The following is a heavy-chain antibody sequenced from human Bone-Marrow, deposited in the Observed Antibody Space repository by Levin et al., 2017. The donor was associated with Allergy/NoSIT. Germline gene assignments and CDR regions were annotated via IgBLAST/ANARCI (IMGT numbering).Heavy chain of an antibody. CDR3: ARVHDYYDNSDSTARGSLDY. CDR1: GGSFSGYY. Sequence: SETLSLTCAVYGGSFSGYYWSWVRQPPGKGPEWIGEINPSGTTHYNPSLESRVIISVDTSKNQFSLKLNSMTAADTAVYYCARVHDYYDNSDSTARGSLDYWGQGTLVTVSS. J-gene: IGHJ4*02. CDR2: INPSGTT. V-gene: IGHV4-34*01. D-gene: IGHD3-22*01.